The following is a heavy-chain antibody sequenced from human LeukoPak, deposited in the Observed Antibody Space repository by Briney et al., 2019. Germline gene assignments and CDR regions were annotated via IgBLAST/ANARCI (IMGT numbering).Heavy chain of an antibody. J-gene: IGHJ6*03. CDR2: IRYDGSNK. Sequence: GGSLRLSCAASGFTFSSYGMHWVRQAPGKGLEWVAFIRYDGSNKYYADSVKGRFTISRDNSKNTLYLQMNSLRAEDTAVYYCATAYCSSTSCYYYYYMDVWGKGTTVTVSS. CDR1: GFTFSSYG. CDR3: ATAYCSSTSCYYYYYMDV. V-gene: IGHV3-30*02. D-gene: IGHD2-2*01.